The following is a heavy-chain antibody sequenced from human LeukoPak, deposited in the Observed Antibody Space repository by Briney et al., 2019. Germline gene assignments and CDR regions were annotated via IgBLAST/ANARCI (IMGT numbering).Heavy chain of an antibody. D-gene: IGHD4-23*01. CDR3: ARLRDGRWLLEY. J-gene: IGHJ4*02. Sequence: SETLSLTCTVSGDSIISSRYYWGWIRQPPGKGLEWIASIRYSGNTFYNPSFKSRVTISVDTSNNQLSLRLSSVTAADAAVYYCARLRDGRWLLEYWGQGTLVTVSS. CDR1: GDSIISSRYY. V-gene: IGHV4-39*01. CDR2: IRYSGNT.